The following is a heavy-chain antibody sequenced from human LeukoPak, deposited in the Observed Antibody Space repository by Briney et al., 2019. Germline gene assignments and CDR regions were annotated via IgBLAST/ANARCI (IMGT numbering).Heavy chain of an antibody. CDR1: GFTFSSYS. D-gene: IGHD6-6*01. J-gene: IGHJ4*02. V-gene: IGHV3-21*01. CDR3: ARGIPMQLPPDY. Sequence: PGGSLRLSCAASGFTFSSYSMNWVRQAPGKGLEWVSSISSSSSYIYYADSVKGRFTISRDNAKNSLYLQMNSLRAEDTAVYYCARGIPMQLPPDYWGQGTLVTVSS. CDR2: ISSSSSYI.